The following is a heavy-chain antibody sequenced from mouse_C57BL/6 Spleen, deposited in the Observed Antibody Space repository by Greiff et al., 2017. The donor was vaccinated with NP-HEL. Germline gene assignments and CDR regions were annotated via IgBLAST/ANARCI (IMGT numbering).Heavy chain of an antibody. Sequence: DVQLVESGGGLVKPGGSLKLSCAASGFTFSDYGMHWVRQAPEKGLEWVAYISSGSSTIYYADTVKGRFTISRDNAKNTLFLQMTSLRSEDTAMYYCARRIYYGSSFDYWGQGTTLTVSS. CDR3: ARRIYYGSSFDY. CDR2: ISSGSSTI. V-gene: IGHV5-17*01. J-gene: IGHJ2*01. CDR1: GFTFSDYG. D-gene: IGHD1-1*01.